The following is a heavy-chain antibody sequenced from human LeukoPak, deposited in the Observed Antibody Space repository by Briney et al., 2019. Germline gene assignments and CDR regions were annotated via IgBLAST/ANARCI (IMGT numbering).Heavy chain of an antibody. J-gene: IGHJ5*02. V-gene: IGHV1-69*05. CDR2: IIPIFGTA. D-gene: IGHD2-2*01. CDR1: GGTFSSYA. Sequence: ASVKVSCKASGGTFSSYAISWVRQAPGQGLEWMGRIIPIFGTANYAQKFQGRVTSTTDESTSRAYMELSSLRSEDTAVYYCARGPVVVPAANPNWFDPWGQGTLVTVSS. CDR3: ARGPVVVPAANPNWFDP.